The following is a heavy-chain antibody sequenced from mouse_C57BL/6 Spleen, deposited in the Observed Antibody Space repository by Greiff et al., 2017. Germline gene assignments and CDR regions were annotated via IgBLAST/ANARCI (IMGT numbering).Heavy chain of an antibody. J-gene: IGHJ4*01. V-gene: IGHV1-69*01. Sequence: QVQLQQPGAELVMPGASVKLSCKASGYTFTSYWMHWVKQRPGQGLEWIGEIDPSDSYTNYNQKFKGKSTLTLDKSSSTAYMQLSSLTSEDSAVYYCARYSSGFYYAMDYWGQGTSVTVSS. D-gene: IGHD3-2*02. CDR2: IDPSDSYT. CDR1: GYTFTSYW. CDR3: ARYSSGFYYAMDY.